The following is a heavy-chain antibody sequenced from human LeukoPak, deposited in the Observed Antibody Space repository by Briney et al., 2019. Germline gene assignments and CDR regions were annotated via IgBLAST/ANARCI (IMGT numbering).Heavy chain of an antibody. V-gene: IGHV3-7*01. J-gene: IGHJ4*02. CDR3: AAPIDYYDSSGYRDY. D-gene: IGHD3-22*01. CDR2: IKQDGSEK. Sequence: GGSLRLSWAASGFTFSSYWMSWVRQAPGKGLEWVANIKQDGSEKYYVDSVKGRFTISRDNAKNSLSLQMNSLRAEDPAVYYCAAPIDYYDSSGYRDYWGQGTLVTVSS. CDR1: GFTFSSYW.